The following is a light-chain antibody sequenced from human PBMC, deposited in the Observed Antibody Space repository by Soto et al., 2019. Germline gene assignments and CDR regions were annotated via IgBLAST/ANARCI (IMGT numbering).Light chain of an antibody. CDR2: EVN. CDR3: SSYAGSNNFPYV. V-gene: IGLV2-8*01. J-gene: IGLJ1*01. CDR1: SSDVGSCNC. Sequence: QSVLTQPPSASGSPGQSVTISCTGTSSDVGSCNCVSWYQQYPGKAPKLMIYEVNKRPSGVPDRFSGSKSGNTASLTVSGLQAEDEADYYCSSYAGSNNFPYVFGTGTKATVL.